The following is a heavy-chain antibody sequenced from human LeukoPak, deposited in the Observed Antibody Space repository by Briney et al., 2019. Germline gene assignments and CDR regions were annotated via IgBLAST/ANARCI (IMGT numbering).Heavy chain of an antibody. CDR3: ARAYDSSGYYDQSLDY. V-gene: IGHV4-59*01. CDR2: IYYSGST. Sequence: SETLSLTCTVSGGSISSYYWSWIRQPPGKGLEWIRYIYYSGSTNYNPSLKSRVTISVDTSKNQFSLKLSSVTAADTAVYYCARAYDSSGYYDQSLDYWGQGTLVTVSS. CDR1: GGSISSYY. J-gene: IGHJ4*02. D-gene: IGHD3-22*01.